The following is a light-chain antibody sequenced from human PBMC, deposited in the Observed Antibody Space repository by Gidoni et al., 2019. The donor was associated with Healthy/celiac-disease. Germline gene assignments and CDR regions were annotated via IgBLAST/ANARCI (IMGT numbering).Light chain of an antibody. CDR1: SSDVGSYNL. CDR3: CSYAGSSLYVV. Sequence: QSALTQPAAESVSPGQSITISCTGTSSDVGSYNLVSWYQQHPGKAPKLMIYEGSKRPSGVSNRFSGSKSGNTASLTISGLQAEDEADYYCCSYAGSSLYVVFGGGTKLTVL. J-gene: IGLJ2*01. CDR2: EGS. V-gene: IGLV2-23*01.